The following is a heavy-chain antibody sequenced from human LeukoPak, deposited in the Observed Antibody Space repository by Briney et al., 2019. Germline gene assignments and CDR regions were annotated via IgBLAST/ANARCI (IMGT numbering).Heavy chain of an antibody. CDR2: IYYSGST. J-gene: IGHJ4*02. D-gene: IGHD6-13*01. Sequence: SETLSLTCTVSGGSISSSSYYWGWIRQPPGKGLEWIGSIYYSGSTYYNPSLKSRVTISVDTSKNQVSLKLSSVTAADTAVYYCARPRLGIAAAGSDYWGQGTLVTVSS. V-gene: IGHV4-39*01. CDR3: ARPRLGIAAAGSDY. CDR1: GGSISSSSYY.